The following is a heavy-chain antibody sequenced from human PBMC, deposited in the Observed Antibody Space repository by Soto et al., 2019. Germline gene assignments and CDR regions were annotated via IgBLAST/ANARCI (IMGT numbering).Heavy chain of an antibody. D-gene: IGHD2-2*01. V-gene: IGHV1-8*01. CDR1: GYTFTSYD. CDR3: AREAGDCSSTSCSPFGY. CDR2: MNPNSGNT. Sequence: ASVKVSCKASGYTFTSYDINWVRQATGQGLEWMGWMNPNSGNTGYAQKFQGRVTMTRNTSISTAYMELSSLRSEDTAVYYCAREAGDCSSTSCSPFGYWGQGTLVTVSS. J-gene: IGHJ4*02.